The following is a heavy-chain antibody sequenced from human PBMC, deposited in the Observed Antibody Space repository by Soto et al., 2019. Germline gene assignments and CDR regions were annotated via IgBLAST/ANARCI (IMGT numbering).Heavy chain of an antibody. V-gene: IGHV3-30*18. D-gene: IGHD1-26*01. Sequence: QVQLVESGGGVVQPGRSLRLSCVASGFTFSSYGMHWVRQAPGKGLEWVAIISYDGSNTYYADSVKGRFTIYRDNSKHTLYLQMNSLRAEDTSVYYCAKEGGLSGSYYISSSYYFDYWGQGTLVTVSS. CDR2: ISYDGSNT. CDR3: AKEGGLSGSYYISSSYYFDY. J-gene: IGHJ4*02. CDR1: GFTFSSYG.